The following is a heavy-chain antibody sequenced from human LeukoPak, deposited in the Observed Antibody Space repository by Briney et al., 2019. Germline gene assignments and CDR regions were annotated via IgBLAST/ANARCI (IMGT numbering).Heavy chain of an antibody. D-gene: IGHD3-10*01. V-gene: IGHV4-38-2*01. CDR3: ARDCGGWFGELWGGLDY. CDR1: GYSISSGYY. J-gene: IGHJ4*02. Sequence: SETLSLTCAVSGYSISSGYYWGWIRQPPGKGLEWIGSIYHSGSTYYNPSLKSRVTISVDTSKNQFSLKLISVTAADTAVYYCARDCGGWFGELWGGLDYWGQGTLVTVSS. CDR2: IYHSGST.